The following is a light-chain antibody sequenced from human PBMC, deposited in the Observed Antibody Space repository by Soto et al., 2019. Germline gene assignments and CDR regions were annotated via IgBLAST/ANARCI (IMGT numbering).Light chain of an antibody. Sequence: QSALTQPASVSGSPGQSITISCTGTSSDVGSYNLVSWYQQHPGKAPKLMIYEGSKRPSGVSNRFSGSKSGNTASLTISGLQAEDYADYSCCSYAGSRVFGGGTKLTVL. CDR3: CSYAGSRV. CDR2: EGS. J-gene: IGLJ3*02. CDR1: SSDVGSYNL. V-gene: IGLV2-23*01.